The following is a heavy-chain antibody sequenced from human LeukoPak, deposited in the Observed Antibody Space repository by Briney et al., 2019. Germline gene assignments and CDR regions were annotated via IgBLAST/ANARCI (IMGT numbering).Heavy chain of an antibody. CDR1: GFTFSGSA. CDR3: TSVTMVRGVIIANDY. J-gene: IGHJ4*02. Sequence: GGSLRLSCAASGFTFSGSAMHWVRQASGKGLEWVGRIRSKANSYATAYAASVKGRFTISRDDSKNTAYLQMNSLKTEDTAVYYCTSVTMVRGVIIANDYWGQGTPVTVSS. CDR2: IRSKANSYAT. D-gene: IGHD3-10*01. V-gene: IGHV3-73*01.